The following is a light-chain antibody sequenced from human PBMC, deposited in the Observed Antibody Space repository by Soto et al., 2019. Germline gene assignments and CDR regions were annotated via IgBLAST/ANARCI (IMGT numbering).Light chain of an antibody. Sequence: DIQLTQSPSFLSASVGDRVTITCRASQGISSYLAWYQQKPGKAPQLLIYGASTLQSGVPSRFSGSGSGTEFTLTISSLQPEDFATYSCQQLNSHPFTFGPGTKVNIK. J-gene: IGKJ3*01. CDR1: QGISSY. V-gene: IGKV1-9*01. CDR3: QQLNSHPFT. CDR2: GAS.